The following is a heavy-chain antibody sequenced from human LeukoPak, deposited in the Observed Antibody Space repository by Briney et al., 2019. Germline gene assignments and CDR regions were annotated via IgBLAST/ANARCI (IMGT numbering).Heavy chain of an antibody. J-gene: IGHJ4*02. CDR1: GGSISSGYY. CDR3: ARDLLQQLVPPSPYYFDY. V-gene: IGHV4-38-2*02. Sequence: PSETLSLTCTVSGGSISSGYYWGWIRQPPGKGLEWIGSIYHSGSTYYNPSLKSRVTISVDTSKNQFSLKLSSVTAADTAVYYCARDLLQQLVPPSPYYFDYWGQGTLVTVSS. D-gene: IGHD6-13*01. CDR2: IYHSGST.